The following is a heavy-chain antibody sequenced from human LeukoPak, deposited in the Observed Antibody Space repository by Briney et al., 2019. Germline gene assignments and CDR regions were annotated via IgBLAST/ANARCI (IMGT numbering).Heavy chain of an antibody. CDR2: INPNSGGT. Sequence: GASVKVSCKASGSTFTGYYMHWVRQAPGQGLEWMGWINPNSGGTNYAQKFQGRVTMTRDTSISTAYMELSRLRSDDTAVYYCARDLWGHGDYPIYYMDVWGKGTTVTVSS. D-gene: IGHD4-17*01. V-gene: IGHV1-2*02. J-gene: IGHJ6*03. CDR1: GSTFTGYY. CDR3: ARDLWGHGDYPIYYMDV.